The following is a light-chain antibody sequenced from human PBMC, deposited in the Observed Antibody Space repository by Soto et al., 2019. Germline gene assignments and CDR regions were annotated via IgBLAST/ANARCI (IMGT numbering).Light chain of an antibody. J-gene: IGKJ5*01. V-gene: IGKV3-11*01. CDR3: QHRSIWPVS. Sequence: EIVLTQSPATLSLSPGDRATLSCRASQSVSSYFAWYQQKPGHAPRLLIFDAFNRATGIPARFSGSGSGTEFTLTISSLEPEDFAVYYCQHRSIWPVSFGQGTRLEIK. CDR2: DAF. CDR1: QSVSSY.